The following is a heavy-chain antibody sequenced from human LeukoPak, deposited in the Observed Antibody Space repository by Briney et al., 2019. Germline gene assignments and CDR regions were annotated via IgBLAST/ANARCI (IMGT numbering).Heavy chain of an antibody. Sequence: GGSLRLSCAASGLTFSSYAMSWVRQAPGKGLEWVSTISGSGGSTYYADSVKGRFTISRDNSKNTLYLQMNCLRAEDTAVYYCAKDLVEGSLGLGLSLYFQHCGQGTLVTVSS. CDR3: AKDLVEGSLGLGLSLYFQH. V-gene: IGHV3-23*01. CDR1: GLTFSSYA. D-gene: IGHD3-3*01. CDR2: ISGSGGST. J-gene: IGHJ1*01.